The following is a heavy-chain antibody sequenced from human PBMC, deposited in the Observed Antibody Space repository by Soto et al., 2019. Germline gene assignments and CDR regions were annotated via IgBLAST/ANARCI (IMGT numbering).Heavy chain of an antibody. CDR1: GYTFTTFY. CDR3: ARGPDDSDVPRWDY. V-gene: IGHV1-46*01. Sequence: QVQLVQSGAEVREPGASVRLSCKASGYTFTTFYLHWVRQAPGQGLEWMGIINTRGGTTAYAQKLRGRITVTSDTATSTLYMELSNLRSEDTAVYYCARGPDDSDVPRWDYWGQGTRVTVSS. CDR2: INTRGGTT. D-gene: IGHD4-17*01. J-gene: IGHJ4*02.